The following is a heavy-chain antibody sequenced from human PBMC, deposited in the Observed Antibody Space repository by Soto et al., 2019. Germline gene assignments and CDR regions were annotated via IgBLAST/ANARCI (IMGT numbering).Heavy chain of an antibody. CDR2: INPISGST. CDR1: GYSLTSYY. Sequence: QVQLVQSGAEVKKPGASLKISCKASGYSLTSYYMHWVRQGPGQGLEWMGTINPISGSTTYAQKFQGRVAMTPDTSTGTGYMERSSLSSEDTGVYFWASYDGEPRTFDIWGQGTRVIVFS. CDR3: ASYDGEPRTFDI. J-gene: IGHJ3*02. V-gene: IGHV1-46*03. D-gene: IGHD5-12*01.